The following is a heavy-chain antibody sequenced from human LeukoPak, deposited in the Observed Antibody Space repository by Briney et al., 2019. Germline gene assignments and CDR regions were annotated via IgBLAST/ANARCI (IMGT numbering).Heavy chain of an antibody. V-gene: IGHV4-39*01. Sequence: PSETLSLTCTVPGGSISSSRYYWGWIRQPPGKGLEWIGNIYYSGSTYYNPSLKSRVTISVDTSKNQFSLKLSSVTAADTAVYYCARVRWYYYDSSGQHDYWGQGTLVTVSS. CDR2: IYYSGST. J-gene: IGHJ4*02. CDR3: ARVRWYYYDSSGQHDY. D-gene: IGHD3-22*01. CDR1: GGSISSSRYY.